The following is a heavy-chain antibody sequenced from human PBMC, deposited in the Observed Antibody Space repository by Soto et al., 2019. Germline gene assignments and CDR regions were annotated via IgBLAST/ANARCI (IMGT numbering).Heavy chain of an antibody. Sequence: QVQLVQSGAEVKKPGASVKVSCKASGYTFTSYDINWVRQATGQGLEWMGWMNPISGNTGYAQKVQGSVTMTRNTSICTASLELSSLRSEDTAVYYCARGGQGWGGRYDFDYWGQGTLVTVSS. D-gene: IGHD3-16*01. V-gene: IGHV1-8*01. CDR1: GYTFTSYD. J-gene: IGHJ4*02. CDR3: ARGGQGWGGRYDFDY. CDR2: MNPISGNT.